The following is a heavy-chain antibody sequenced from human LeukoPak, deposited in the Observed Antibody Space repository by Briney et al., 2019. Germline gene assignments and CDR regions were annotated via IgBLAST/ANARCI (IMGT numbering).Heavy chain of an antibody. CDR2: ISHSGST. J-gene: IGHJ4*02. CDR3: AREGDVVGATIAS. V-gene: IGHV4-38-2*02. D-gene: IGHD1-26*01. Sequence: LETLSLTCTVSGFSISSGYYWGWIRQPPGKGLEWIGSISHSGSTYYNPSLKSRLTISLHTSKNQFSLKLSFVTAADTAVYYCAREGDVVGATIASWGQGTLVTVSS. CDR1: GFSISSGYY.